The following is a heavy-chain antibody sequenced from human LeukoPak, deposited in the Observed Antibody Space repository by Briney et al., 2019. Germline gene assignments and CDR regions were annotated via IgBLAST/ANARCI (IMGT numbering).Heavy chain of an antibody. V-gene: IGHV3-48*02. CDR1: GFSFSSYS. D-gene: IGHD3-22*01. CDR3: AIDRRITPYFYDSSGYPDVFDD. J-gene: IGHJ4*02. Sequence: GGSLRLSCAASGFSFSSYSMNWVRPAPGKGLEWVSYISSSSSTIYYADSVKGRFTISRDNAKNSLYLQMNSLRDEDTAVYYCAIDRRITPYFYDSSGYPDVFDDWGQGTLVTVSS. CDR2: ISSSSSTI.